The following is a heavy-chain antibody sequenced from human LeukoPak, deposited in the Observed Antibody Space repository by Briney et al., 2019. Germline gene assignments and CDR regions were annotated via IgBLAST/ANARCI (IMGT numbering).Heavy chain of an antibody. V-gene: IGHV3-49*04. D-gene: IGHD6-19*01. Sequence: PGGSLRLSCTASGFTFGDYAMSWVRQAPGKGLEWVGFIRSKAYGGTTEYAASVKGRFTISRDDSKSIAYLQMNSLKTGDTAVYYCTYGSGWYFDYWGQGTLVTVSS. CDR2: IRSKAYGGTT. CDR1: GFTFGDYA. CDR3: TYGSGWYFDY. J-gene: IGHJ4*02.